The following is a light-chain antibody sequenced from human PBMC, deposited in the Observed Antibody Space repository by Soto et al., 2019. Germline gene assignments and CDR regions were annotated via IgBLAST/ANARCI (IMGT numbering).Light chain of an antibody. J-gene: IGKJ1*01. CDR1: QGIRND. CDR3: LQHSTYPLS. Sequence: DIQMTQFPSSLSASVGDRVTITCRASQGIRNDLAWYQQKPGNAPKRLIYAASSLQSGVPSRFNDSGSGTEFTLAISSRQPEDFPPSYSLQHSTYPLSFGQGTKVEIK. V-gene: IGKV1-17*01. CDR2: AAS.